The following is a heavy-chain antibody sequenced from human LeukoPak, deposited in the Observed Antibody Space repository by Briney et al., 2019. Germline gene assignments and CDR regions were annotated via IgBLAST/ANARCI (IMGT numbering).Heavy chain of an antibody. D-gene: IGHD3-10*01. CDR1: GFTFSSYW. J-gene: IGHJ4*02. CDR2: IYQDGSEK. Sequence: GGSLRLSCAASGFTFSSYWMSWVRQAPGKGLEWVANIYQDGSEKYYVDSVRGRFTISRDNAKNLLYLQMNSLRAEDTAVYYCARAPLGSPDSWGQGTLVTVSS. CDR3: ARAPLGSPDS. V-gene: IGHV3-7*04.